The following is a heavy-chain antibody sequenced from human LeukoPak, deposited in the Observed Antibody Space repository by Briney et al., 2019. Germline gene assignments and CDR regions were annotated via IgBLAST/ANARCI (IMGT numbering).Heavy chain of an antibody. J-gene: IGHJ4*02. V-gene: IGHV5-51*01. Sequence: GESLKISCKASGYSFTYYWIAWVRQMPGKGLEWMGIIYPGDSDTRYSPSFQGQVTISADKSISTTYLQWSSLKASDSAVYYFARPSLDNSGYYSDYWGQGTLVTVSS. CDR1: GYSFTYYW. CDR2: IYPGDSDT. CDR3: ARPSLDNSGYYSDY. D-gene: IGHD3-22*01.